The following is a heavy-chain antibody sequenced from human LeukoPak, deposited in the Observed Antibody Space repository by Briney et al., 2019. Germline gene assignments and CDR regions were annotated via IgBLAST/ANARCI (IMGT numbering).Heavy chain of an antibody. D-gene: IGHD3-22*01. V-gene: IGHV1-8*03. J-gene: IGHJ4*02. CDR2: MNPNSGNT. CDR3: ARYYYDSSDNSYYFDS. CDR1: GYTFTNYD. Sequence: GASVRVSCKASGYTFTNYDINWVRQATGQGLEWMGWMNPNSGNTGYAQKFQGRVTITRNTSISTAYMELSSLRSEDTAVYYCARYYYDSSDNSYYFDSWGQGTRVTVSS.